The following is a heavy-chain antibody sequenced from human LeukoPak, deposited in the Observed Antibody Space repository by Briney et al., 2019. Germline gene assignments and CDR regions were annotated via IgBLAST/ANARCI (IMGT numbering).Heavy chain of an antibody. J-gene: IGHJ6*02. CDR3: QLWIVVVSQDRTAVDV. Sequence: ASVKVSCKASGGTFSSYAISWVRQAPGQGLEWMGGIIPIFGTANYAQKFQGRVTITADESTSTAYMELSSLRSEDTAVYYCQLWIVVVSQDRTAVDVWGQGTTVTVSS. D-gene: IGHD3-22*01. CDR1: GGTFSSYA. V-gene: IGHV1-69*13. CDR2: IIPIFGTA.